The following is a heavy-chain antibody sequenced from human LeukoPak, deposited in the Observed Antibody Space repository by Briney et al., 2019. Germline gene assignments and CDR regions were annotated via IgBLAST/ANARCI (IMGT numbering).Heavy chain of an antibody. CDR2: INPNSGGT. Sequence: GASVKVSCTASGYTFTGYYMHWVRQAPGQGLEWMGWINPNSGGTNYAQKFQGRVTMTRDTSISTAYMELSRLRSDDTAVYYCARDDGYSGYDRDPWGQGTLVTVSS. CDR3: ARDDGYSGYDRDP. CDR1: GYTFTGYY. J-gene: IGHJ5*02. V-gene: IGHV1-2*02. D-gene: IGHD5-12*01.